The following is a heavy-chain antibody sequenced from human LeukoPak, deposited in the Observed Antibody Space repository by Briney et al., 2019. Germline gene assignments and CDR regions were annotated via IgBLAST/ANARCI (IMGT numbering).Heavy chain of an antibody. CDR2: ISSHGSPI. CDR1: GFSFSDYY. V-gene: IGHV3-11*01. CDR3: ARENRRGYSYGYFTPY. D-gene: IGHD5-18*01. J-gene: IGHJ4*02. Sequence: GGSLRLSCAASGFSFSDYYMIWIRQAPGRGLEYVSHISSHGSPIHYADSVKGRFTISRDNSKNTLYLQMNGLRAEDTAVYYCARENRRGYSYGYFTPYWGQGTLVTVSS.